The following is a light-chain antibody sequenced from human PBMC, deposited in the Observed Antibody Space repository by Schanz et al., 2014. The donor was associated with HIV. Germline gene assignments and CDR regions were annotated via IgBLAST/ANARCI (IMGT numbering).Light chain of an antibody. CDR1: QRLSSSY. CDR2: AAS. Sequence: EVVLTQSPGSLSLSPGGRATLSCGASQRLSSSYLAWYQQRPGQAPRLLIYAASSRATGIPDRFSGSGSGADFTLTISSLEPEDFAVYYCQQSGDSGGTFGGGTKVDMK. CDR3: QQSGDSGGT. J-gene: IGKJ4*01. V-gene: IGKV3-20*01.